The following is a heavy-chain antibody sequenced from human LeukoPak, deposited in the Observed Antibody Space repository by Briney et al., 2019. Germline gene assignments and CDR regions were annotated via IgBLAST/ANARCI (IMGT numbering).Heavy chain of an antibody. CDR2: ISAYNCNT. J-gene: IGHJ3*02. Sequence: ASVKLSYRSSDYTFTNYGISWVRQAPGQGLEWMGWISAYNCNTIYTQKFQGRVTMTTDTSTSTAYMELRSLRSDDTAVYYCARDQRITQIVVVTDTFDIWGQGTMVTVSS. CDR1: DYTFTNYG. V-gene: IGHV1-18*01. D-gene: IGHD3-22*01. CDR3: ARDQRITQIVVVTDTFDI.